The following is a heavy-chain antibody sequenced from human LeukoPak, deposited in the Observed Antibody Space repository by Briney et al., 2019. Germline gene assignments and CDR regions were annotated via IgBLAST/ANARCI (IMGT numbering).Heavy chain of an antibody. V-gene: IGHV3-23*01. CDR2: ISGSGGST. CDR1: GITFSSYA. J-gene: IGHJ6*03. D-gene: IGHD3-3*01. Sequence: GGSLRLSCAASGITFSSYAMSWVRQAPGKGLEWVSAISGSGGSTYYADSVKGRFTISRDNSKNTLYLQMNSLRAEDTAVYYCAKDLFWSGYYTDYYYYYYMDVWGKGTTVTVSS. CDR3: AKDLFWSGYYTDYYYYYYMDV.